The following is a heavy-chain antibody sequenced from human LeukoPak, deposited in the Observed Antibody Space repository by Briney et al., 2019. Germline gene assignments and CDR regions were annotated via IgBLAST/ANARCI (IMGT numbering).Heavy chain of an antibody. CDR2: IWYDGSTK. J-gene: IGHJ3*02. V-gene: IGHV3-33*01. Sequence: GRSLRLSSAASGFSFKDTGMHWVRQAPGKGPEWLTIIWYDGSTKYYADSVKGRFTVSRDNSKNTLYLQMNSLRAEDTAVYYCARTDGDSFAFDIWGQGTMVTVSS. CDR3: ARTDGDSFAFDI. D-gene: IGHD4-17*01. CDR1: GFSFKDTG.